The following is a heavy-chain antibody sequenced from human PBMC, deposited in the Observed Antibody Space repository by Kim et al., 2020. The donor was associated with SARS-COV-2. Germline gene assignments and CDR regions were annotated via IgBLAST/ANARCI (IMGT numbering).Heavy chain of an antibody. J-gene: IGHJ4*02. V-gene: IGHV1-69*02. CDR1: GGTFSSYT. CDR2: IIPILGIA. CDR3: ARSLTPHYDILTGYSQFDY. D-gene: IGHD3-9*01. Sequence: SVKVSCKASGGTFSSYTISWVRQAPGQGLEWMGRIIPILGIANYAQKFQGRVTITADKSTSTAYMELSSLRSEDTAVYYCARSLTPHYDILTGYSQFDYWGQGTLVTVSS.